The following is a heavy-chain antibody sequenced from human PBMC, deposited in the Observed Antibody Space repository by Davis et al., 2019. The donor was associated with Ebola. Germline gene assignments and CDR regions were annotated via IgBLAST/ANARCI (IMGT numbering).Heavy chain of an antibody. CDR3: ARGRRAGDYYYGMDV. CDR2: INNSGTT. J-gene: IGHJ6*02. D-gene: IGHD6-19*01. V-gene: IGHV4-34*01. Sequence: SETLSLTCEVSGGSFSGYYWSWIRQAPGKGLEWIGDINNSGTTNYNPSLMSRVTISVDTSKKQFSLNLSSVTAADTAVYYCARGRRAGDYYYGMDVWGQGTTVTVSS. CDR1: GGSFSGYY.